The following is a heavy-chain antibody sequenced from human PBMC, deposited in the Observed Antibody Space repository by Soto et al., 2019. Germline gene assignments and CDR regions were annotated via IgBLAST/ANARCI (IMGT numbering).Heavy chain of an antibody. CDR2: ISGSGGST. CDR1: GFTFSSYA. J-gene: IGHJ6*03. V-gene: IGHV3-23*01. D-gene: IGHD2-2*01. CDR3: AKDPVVPAANPNYYYCYMDV. Sequence: GGSLRLSCAASGFTFSSYAMSWVRQAPGKGLEWVSAISGSGGSTYYADSVKGRFTISRDNSKNTLYLQMNSLRAEDTAVYYCAKDPVVPAANPNYYYCYMDVWGKGTTVTVSS.